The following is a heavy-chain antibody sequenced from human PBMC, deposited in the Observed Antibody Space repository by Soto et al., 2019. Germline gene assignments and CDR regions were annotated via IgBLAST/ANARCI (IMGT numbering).Heavy chain of an antibody. V-gene: IGHV4-31*03. Sequence: SETLSLTCTVSGGSISSGVYYWSWIRQHPGKGLEWIGYIYYSGSGSTYYNPSLKSRVTISVDTSKNQFSLKLSSVTAAYTAVYYCARRHDYGDYVFDYWGQGTLVTVSS. D-gene: IGHD4-17*01. CDR3: ARRHDYGDYVFDY. CDR1: GGSISSGVYY. J-gene: IGHJ4*02. CDR2: IYYSGSGST.